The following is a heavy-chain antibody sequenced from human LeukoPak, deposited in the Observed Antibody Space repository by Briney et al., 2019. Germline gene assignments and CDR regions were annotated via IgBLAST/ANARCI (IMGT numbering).Heavy chain of an antibody. V-gene: IGHV4-34*01. Sequence: SETLSLTCAVYGGSFSGYYWSWIRQPPGKGLEWIGEINHSGSTNYNPSLKSRVTISVDTSKNQFSLKLSSVTAADTAVYYCARGTRYSSGWYFRALHTRAAFAIWGQGTMVTVSS. CDR2: INHSGST. CDR1: GGSFSGYY. CDR3: ARGTRYSSGWYFRALHTRAAFAI. D-gene: IGHD6-19*01. J-gene: IGHJ3*02.